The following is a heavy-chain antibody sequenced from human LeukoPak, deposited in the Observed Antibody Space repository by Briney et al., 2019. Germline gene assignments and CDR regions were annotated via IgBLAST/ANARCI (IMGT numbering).Heavy chain of an antibody. Sequence: TSETLSLTCAVYGGSFSGYYWTWIRQPPGKGLEWIGEINHSGSSNYNPSLKSRVTISVDTSKNQFSLKLTSVTAADTAVYYCARARGAEAIDYWGHGILVTVSS. D-gene: IGHD6-25*01. CDR1: GGSFSGYY. J-gene: IGHJ4*01. V-gene: IGHV4-34*01. CDR2: INHSGSS. CDR3: ARARGAEAIDY.